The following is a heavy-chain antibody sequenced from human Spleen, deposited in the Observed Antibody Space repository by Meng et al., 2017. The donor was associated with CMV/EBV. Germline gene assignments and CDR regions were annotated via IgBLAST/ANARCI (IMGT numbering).Heavy chain of an antibody. J-gene: IGHJ4*02. CDR2: IYHSGST. D-gene: IGHD2-8*02. Sequence: CAVSGGSIRSSNWCSWVRQPPGKGLEWIGEIYHSGSTNYNPSLKSRVTISVDKSKNQFSLKLTSVTAADTAVYYCARVTWSSPYYFDYWGQGTLVTVSS. V-gene: IGHV4-4*02. CDR1: GGSIRSSNW. CDR3: ARVTWSSPYYFDY.